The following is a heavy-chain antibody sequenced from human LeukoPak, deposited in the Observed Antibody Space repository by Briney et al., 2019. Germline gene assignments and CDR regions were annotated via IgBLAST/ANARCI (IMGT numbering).Heavy chain of an antibody. V-gene: IGHV1-2*02. Sequence: ASVKVSCKASGYTFTSYYMHWVRQAPGQGLEWMGWINPNSGGTNYAQKFQGRVTMTRDTSISTAYMELSRLRSDDTAVYYCARGLRVNMATISYWGQGTLVTVSS. J-gene: IGHJ4*02. CDR1: GYTFTSYY. CDR3: ARGLRVNMATISY. CDR2: INPNSGGT. D-gene: IGHD5-24*01.